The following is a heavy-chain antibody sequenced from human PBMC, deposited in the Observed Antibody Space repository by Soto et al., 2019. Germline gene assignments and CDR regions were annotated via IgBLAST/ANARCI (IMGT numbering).Heavy chain of an antibody. Sequence: QVQLQQWGAGLLKPSETLSLTCAVSGGFVSSGSYYWSWIRQPPGKGLEWMGEMSHSGGTHFNPSLKSRVTISVDTSKQQFSLKMSSVTAADTALYYCARVERGTATTGVDAFDIWGPGTMVTVSS. V-gene: IGHV4-34*01. D-gene: IGHD1-1*01. CDR1: GGFVSSGSYY. CDR3: ARVERGTATTGVDAFDI. J-gene: IGHJ3*02. CDR2: MSHSGGT.